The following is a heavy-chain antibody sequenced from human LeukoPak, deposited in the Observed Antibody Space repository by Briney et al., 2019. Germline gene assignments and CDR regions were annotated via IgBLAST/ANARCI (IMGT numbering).Heavy chain of an antibody. Sequence: GGALRLSCAGSGFTFSGYAMSWVGQAPGKGREGVAAISGSGGSTYHADSVKGRFTISRDNSKNTLYLQMNSLRAEDTAVSYCAKDARELGDYWGQGTLVTVSS. J-gene: IGHJ4*02. CDR3: AKDARELGDY. CDR1: GFTFSGYA. D-gene: IGHD1-26*01. V-gene: IGHV3-23*01. CDR2: ISGSGGST.